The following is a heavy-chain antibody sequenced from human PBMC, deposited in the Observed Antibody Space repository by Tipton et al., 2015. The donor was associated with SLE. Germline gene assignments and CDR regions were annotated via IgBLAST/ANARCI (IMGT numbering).Heavy chain of an antibody. Sequence: QSGAEVKKPGESLKISCKASGYTFSNYRIGWVRQMPGKGLEWMRIIHPDDTDTGYSPSFQGQFTFSVDESVNTAYLQWRGLSASDIAMYFCALLKYSGAGPLDYWGQVTLVPVSS. CDR2: IHPDDTDT. J-gene: IGHJ4*02. CDR3: ALLKYSGAGPLDY. V-gene: IGHV5-51*03. D-gene: IGHD5-12*01. CDR1: GYTFSNYR.